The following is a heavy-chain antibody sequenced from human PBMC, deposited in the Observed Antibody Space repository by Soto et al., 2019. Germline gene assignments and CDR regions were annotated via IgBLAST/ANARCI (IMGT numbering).Heavy chain of an antibody. Sequence: GGSLRLSCAASGFTFDDYAMHWVRQAPGKGLEWVSGISWNSGSIGYADSVKGRFTISRDNAKNSLYLQMNSLRAEDTALYYCAKDTILGYYGSGSFDAFDIWGQGTMVTVSS. V-gene: IGHV3-9*01. J-gene: IGHJ3*02. CDR2: ISWNSGSI. D-gene: IGHD3-10*01. CDR1: GFTFDDYA. CDR3: AKDTILGYYGSGSFDAFDI.